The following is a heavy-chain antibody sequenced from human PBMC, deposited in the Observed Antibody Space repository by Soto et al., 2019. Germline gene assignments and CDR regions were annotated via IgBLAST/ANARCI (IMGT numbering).Heavy chain of an antibody. D-gene: IGHD3-10*01. J-gene: IGHJ4*02. Sequence: EVQLVESGGGLVKPGGSLRLSCAASGFTFSNAWMNWVRQAPGKGLEWVGRIKSKTDGGTTDYAAPVKGRFTISRDNSKNTLYLQMNSLKSEDTAVYYCTTGGGFLWFGELFVYWGQGTLVTVSS. CDR2: IKSKTDGGTT. CDR1: GFTFSNAW. CDR3: TTGGGFLWFGELFVY. V-gene: IGHV3-15*07.